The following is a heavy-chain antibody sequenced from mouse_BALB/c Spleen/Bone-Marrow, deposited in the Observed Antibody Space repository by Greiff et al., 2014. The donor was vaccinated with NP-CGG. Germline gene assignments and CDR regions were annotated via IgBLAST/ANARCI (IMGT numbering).Heavy chain of an antibody. J-gene: IGHJ2*01. CDR1: GYTFTSSW. CDR3: ANYYGSSSY. V-gene: IGHV1S130*01. CDR2: IHPNSGNT. Sequence: QVQLKESGSVLVRPGASVKPSCKASGYTFTSSWMHWAKQRPGQGLEWIGEIHPNSGNTNYNEKFKGKATLTVDTSSSTAYVDLSSLTSEDSAVYYCANYYGSSSYWGQGTTLTVSS. D-gene: IGHD1-1*01.